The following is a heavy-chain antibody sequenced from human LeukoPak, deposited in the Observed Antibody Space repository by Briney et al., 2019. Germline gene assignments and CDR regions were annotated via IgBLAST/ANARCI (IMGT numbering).Heavy chain of an antibody. Sequence: GGSLRLSCAASGFTFSSHSMNWVRQAPGKGLEWVSSISTSSSYIYYADSVKGRFTISRDNAKNSLYLQMNSLRAEDTAVYYCARGRYCGSTSCYDFDCWGQGTLVTVTS. D-gene: IGHD2-2*01. CDR3: ARGRYCGSTSCYDFDC. CDR1: GFTFSSHS. J-gene: IGHJ4*02. V-gene: IGHV3-21*01. CDR2: ISTSSSYI.